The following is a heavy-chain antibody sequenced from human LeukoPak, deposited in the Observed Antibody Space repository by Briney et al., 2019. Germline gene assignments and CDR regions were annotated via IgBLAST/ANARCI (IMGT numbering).Heavy chain of an antibody. CDR1: GGSFSGYY. V-gene: IGHV4-34*01. J-gene: IGHJ5*02. Sequence: PSETLSLTCAVYGGSFSGYYWSWIRQPPGKGLEWIGEINHSGSTNYNPSLKSRVTISVDTSKNQFSLKLSSVTAADTAVYYCARSNGYCSSTSCYSGYNWFDPWGQGTLVTVSS. CDR3: ARSNGYCSSTSCYSGYNWFDP. CDR2: INHSGST. D-gene: IGHD2-2*02.